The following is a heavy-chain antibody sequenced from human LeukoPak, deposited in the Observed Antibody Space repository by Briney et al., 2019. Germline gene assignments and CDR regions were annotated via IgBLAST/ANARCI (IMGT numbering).Heavy chain of an antibody. CDR1: GFTFSGSG. D-gene: IGHD3/OR15-3a*01. CDR2: IRSKANSYAT. CDR3: AYDFWSGAFDY. Sequence: GGSLRLSCVASGFTFSGSGIHWVRQPSGKGLEWVGRIRSKANSYATGYAASLKGRFTISRDDSKNTAYLQMNSLKTEDTAVYYCAYDFWSGAFDYWGQGTLVTVSS. J-gene: IGHJ4*02. V-gene: IGHV3-73*01.